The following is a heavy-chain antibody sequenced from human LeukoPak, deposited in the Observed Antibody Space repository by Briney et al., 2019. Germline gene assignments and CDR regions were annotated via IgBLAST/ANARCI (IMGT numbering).Heavy chain of an antibody. CDR2: ISSDESST. CDR1: GSPSSRYR. V-gene: IGHV3-74*01. J-gene: IGHJ4*02. D-gene: IGHD3-22*01. CDR3: ARGGHHHHSRGYYVGKNCDY. Sequence: PGGSLRLSRAASGSPSSRYRRHWLRQDPGKGLVWVSRISSDESSTSYADSVKGRFTISRDNAKNTLYLQMNSLRAEDTALYYCARGGHHHHSRGYYVGKNCDYWGKGTLVTVSS.